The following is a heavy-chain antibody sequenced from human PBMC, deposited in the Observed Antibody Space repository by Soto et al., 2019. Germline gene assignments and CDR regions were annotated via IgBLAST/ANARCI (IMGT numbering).Heavy chain of an antibody. CDR3: TSTRLRYNGYAGHAFDK. V-gene: IGHV3-49*03. Sequence: SLRLSCTASGFTFGDYVMSWFRQAPGKGLEWIGFIRSKAYGATTEYAASVKGRFTISRDDSKSFAYLQMNSLKTEDTAVYYCTSTRLRYNGYAGHAFDKWGQGTMVTVSS. CDR1: GFTFGDYV. D-gene: IGHD5-12*01. CDR2: IRSKAYGATT. J-gene: IGHJ3*02.